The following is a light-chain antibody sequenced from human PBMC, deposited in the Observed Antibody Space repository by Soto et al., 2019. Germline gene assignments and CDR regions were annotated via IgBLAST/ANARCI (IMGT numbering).Light chain of an antibody. V-gene: IGKV3-20*01. CDR2: DAS. CDR3: QQYGSSPQT. Sequence: EIVLTQSPGTLSLSPGERGALSCRASQSVSGSSIAWYQHKPGQAPRLLIYDASTRATGVPERFSGSGSATDFTLTISGLEAEDFAVYYCQQYGSSPQTFGQGTRVEIK. J-gene: IGKJ1*01. CDR1: QSVSGSS.